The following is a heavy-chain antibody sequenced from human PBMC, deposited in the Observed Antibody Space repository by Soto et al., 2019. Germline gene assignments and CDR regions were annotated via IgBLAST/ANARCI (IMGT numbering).Heavy chain of an antibody. CDR1: GGSINSSSYF. V-gene: IGHV4-39*01. J-gene: IGHJ5*02. CDR2: FYYSGST. Sequence: SETLSLTCSVSGGSINSSSYFWGWVRQPPGKGLEWIGSFYYSGSTYYNPSLRSRVTISVDTSKNQFSLKLSSVTAADTAVFYCARHYSSGSRNWFDPWGQGTLVTVSS. CDR3: ARHYSSGSRNWFDP. D-gene: IGHD6-19*01.